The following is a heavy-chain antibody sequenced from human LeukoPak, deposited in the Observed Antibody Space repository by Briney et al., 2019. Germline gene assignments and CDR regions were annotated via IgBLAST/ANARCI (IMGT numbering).Heavy chain of an antibody. CDR3: ARDKNWGSGAFDI. CDR1: GFTFSSYA. Sequence: GGSLRLSCAASGFTFSSYAMSWVRQAPGEGLEWVSSISISSSYLYYADSVKGRFTISRYNAKNSLYLQMNSLRAEDTAVYYCARDKNWGSGAFDIWGQGTMVTVTS. V-gene: IGHV3-21*01. D-gene: IGHD7-27*01. CDR2: ISISSSYL. J-gene: IGHJ3*02.